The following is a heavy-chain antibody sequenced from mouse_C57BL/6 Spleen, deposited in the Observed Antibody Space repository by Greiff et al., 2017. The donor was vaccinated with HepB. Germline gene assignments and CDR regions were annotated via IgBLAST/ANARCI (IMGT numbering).Heavy chain of an antibody. J-gene: IGHJ1*03. CDR1: GYTFTSYW. CDR3: ARGTPYYYGSSLTPYWYFDV. D-gene: IGHD1-1*01. Sequence: QVQLQQPGAELVMPGASVKLSCKASGYTFTSYWMHWVKQRPGQGLEWIGEIDPSDSYTNYNQKFKGKSTLTVDKSSSTAYMQLSSLTSEDSAVYYCARGTPYYYGSSLTPYWYFDVWGTGTTVTVSS. CDR2: IDPSDSYT. V-gene: IGHV1-69*01.